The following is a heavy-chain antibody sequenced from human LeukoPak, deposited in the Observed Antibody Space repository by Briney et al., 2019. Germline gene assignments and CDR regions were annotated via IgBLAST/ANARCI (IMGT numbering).Heavy chain of an antibody. Sequence: PGGSLRLSCAASGFTFSSYAMSWVRQAPGKGLEWVSAISGSGGSTYYADSVKGRFTISRDNSKNTLYLQMNSLRAEDTAVYYCATRMVRGVIISASDIWGQGTMVTVSS. J-gene: IGHJ3*02. V-gene: IGHV3-23*01. CDR3: ATRMVRGVIISASDI. D-gene: IGHD3-10*01. CDR1: GFTFSSYA. CDR2: ISGSGGST.